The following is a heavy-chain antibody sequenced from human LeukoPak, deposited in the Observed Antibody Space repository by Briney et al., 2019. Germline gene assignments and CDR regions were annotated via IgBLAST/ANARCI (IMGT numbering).Heavy chain of an antibody. CDR3: AKDLHYGGNFPFDS. Sequence: GGSLRLSCSASGFTFSGYAMSWVRQATGKGLEWVSVISGSGGTTFYADSVRGRFTISRDNSKNTLYLQMSSLRAEDTAFYYCAKDLHYGGNFPFDSWGQGILVTVSS. J-gene: IGHJ4*02. D-gene: IGHD4-23*01. CDR2: ISGSGGTT. V-gene: IGHV3-23*01. CDR1: GFTFSGYA.